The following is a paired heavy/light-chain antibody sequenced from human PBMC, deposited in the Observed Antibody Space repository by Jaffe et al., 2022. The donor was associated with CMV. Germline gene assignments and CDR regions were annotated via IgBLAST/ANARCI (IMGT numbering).Heavy chain of an antibody. V-gene: IGHV1-18*01. CDR1: GYTFSNYG. Sequence: QGQLVQSGTEVKKPGASVKVSCKASGYTFSNYGISWVRQAPGQGLEWMGWINAYNYKTKYSQKLQGRVTMTTDTYTSTAYMELRSLRSDDTAVYYCAREIRGDYGFWSAPDYWGQGTLVTVSS. CDR2: INAYNYKT. D-gene: IGHD3-3*01. J-gene: IGHJ4*02. CDR3: AREIRGDYGFWSAPDY.
Light chain of an antibody. CDR1: NSDVGDYNY. J-gene: IGLJ1*01. Sequence: QSALTQPASVSGSPGQAITISCTGTNSDVGDYNYVSWYQQHPGKAPKLMIYDVSNRPTGVSDRFSGSKSGNTASLTISGLQDEDEADYYCSSYTSSSTLVFGTGTKVTVL. CDR3: SSYTSSSTLV. CDR2: DVS. V-gene: IGLV2-14*03.